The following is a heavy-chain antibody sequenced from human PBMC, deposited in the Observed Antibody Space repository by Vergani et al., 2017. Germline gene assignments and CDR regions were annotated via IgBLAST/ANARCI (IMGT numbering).Heavy chain of an antibody. D-gene: IGHD3-10*01. V-gene: IGHV4-59*01. CDR1: GGSISSYY. J-gene: IGHJ4*02. CDR3: ARDTGMGFDY. CDR2: IYYSGST. Sequence: QVQLQESGPGLVKPSETLSLTCTVSGGSISSYYWSWIRQPPGKGLEWIGYIYYSGSTNYNPYLKSRVTISVDTSKNQFSLKLSSVTAADTAVYYCARDTGMGFDYWGQGTLVTVSS.